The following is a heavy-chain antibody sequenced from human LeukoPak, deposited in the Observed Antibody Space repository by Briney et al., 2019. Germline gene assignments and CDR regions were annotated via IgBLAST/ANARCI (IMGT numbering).Heavy chain of an antibody. CDR3: ARDHCSGGSCSFDY. V-gene: IGHV1-69*01. Sequence: SVKVSCKASGGTFSSYAISWVRQAPGQGLEWMGGIIPIFGTANYAQKFEGRVTITADESTSTAYMELSSLRTEDTAVYYCARDHCSGGSCSFDYWGQGTLVTVSS. J-gene: IGHJ4*02. D-gene: IGHD2-15*01. CDR2: IIPIFGTA. CDR1: GGTFSSYA.